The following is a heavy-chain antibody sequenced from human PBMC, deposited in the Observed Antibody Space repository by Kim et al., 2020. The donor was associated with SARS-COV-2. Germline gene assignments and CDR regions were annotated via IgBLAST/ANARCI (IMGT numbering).Heavy chain of an antibody. CDR2: IKKDDGSEK. CDR3: ATNSY. Sequence: GGSLRLSCEASGFTFSRYWMSWVRQAPGKGLEWVANIKKDDGSEKYYADSVKGRFTISRDNAKNSLYLQMNSLRAEDTAVYYCATNSYWGQGTLVTVSS. J-gene: IGHJ4*02. V-gene: IGHV3-7*03. CDR1: GFTFSRYW.